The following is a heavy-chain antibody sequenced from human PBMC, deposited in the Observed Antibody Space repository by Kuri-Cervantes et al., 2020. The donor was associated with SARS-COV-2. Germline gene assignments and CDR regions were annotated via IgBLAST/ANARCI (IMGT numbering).Heavy chain of an antibody. J-gene: IGHJ4*02. D-gene: IGHD1-26*01. CDR3: ARDSGGSYRDFDY. Sequence: GSLRLSCAVYGGSFSGYYWGWIRQPPGKGLEWIGEINHSGSTNYNPSLKSRVTISVDTSKNQFSLKLSSVAAADTAVYYCARDSGGSYRDFDYWGQGTLVTVSS. CDR2: INHSGST. V-gene: IGHV4-34*01. CDR1: GGSFSGYY.